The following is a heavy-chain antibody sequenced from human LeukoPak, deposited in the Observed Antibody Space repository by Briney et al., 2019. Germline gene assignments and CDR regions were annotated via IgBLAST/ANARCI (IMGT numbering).Heavy chain of an antibody. Sequence: SVKASCKASGGTFSSYAISWVRQAPGQGLEWMGGIIPIFGTANYTQKFQGRVTITADESTSTAYMELSSLRSEDTAVYYCARDRSKGYSGYRGDFDYWGQGTLVTVSS. J-gene: IGHJ4*02. D-gene: IGHD5-12*01. CDR3: ARDRSKGYSGYRGDFDY. CDR2: IIPIFGTA. CDR1: GGTFSSYA. V-gene: IGHV1-69*01.